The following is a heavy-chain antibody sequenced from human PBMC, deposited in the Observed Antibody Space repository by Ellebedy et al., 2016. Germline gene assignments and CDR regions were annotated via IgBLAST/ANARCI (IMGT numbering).Heavy chain of an antibody. V-gene: IGHV3-11*05. CDR2: ISGNGHFR. Sequence: GGSLRLSXAASGFTISGLYMSWIRQAPGKGLEWVAFISGNGHFRDHRDSVEGRFTISRDNGNNLVFLDMTSLSAEDTGTYYCTREFYANPDLWGQGTLVTVSS. J-gene: IGHJ5*02. D-gene: IGHD3-16*01. CDR3: TREFYANPDL. CDR1: GFTISGLY.